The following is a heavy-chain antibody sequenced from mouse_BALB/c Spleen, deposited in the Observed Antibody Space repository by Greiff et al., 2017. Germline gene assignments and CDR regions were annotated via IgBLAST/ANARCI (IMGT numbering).Heavy chain of an antibody. CDR1: GFTFSSYG. V-gene: IGHV5-6-3*01. CDR3: ASFTVVPLMDY. J-gene: IGHJ4*01. CDR2: INSNGGST. D-gene: IGHD1-1*01. Sequence: EVQLVESGGGLVQPGGSLKLSCAASGFTFSSYGMSWVRQTPDKRLELVATINSNGGSTYYPDSVKGRFTISRDNAKNTLYLQMSSLKSEDTAMYYCASFTVVPLMDYWGQGTSVTVSA.